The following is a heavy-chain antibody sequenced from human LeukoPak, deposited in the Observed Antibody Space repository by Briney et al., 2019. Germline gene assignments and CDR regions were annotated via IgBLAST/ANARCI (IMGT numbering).Heavy chain of an antibody. J-gene: IGHJ4*02. CDR1: GGSISSSTYY. Sequence: SETLSLTCTVSGGSISSSTYYWGWIRQSPGKGLEWIGSIYYSGSTYYNPSLKSRVTISVETSKNQFSLKLSSVTAADTAGYYCAAISIAARFFDYWGQGTLVTVSS. V-gene: IGHV4-39*01. CDR2: IYYSGST. D-gene: IGHD6-6*01. CDR3: AAISIAARFFDY.